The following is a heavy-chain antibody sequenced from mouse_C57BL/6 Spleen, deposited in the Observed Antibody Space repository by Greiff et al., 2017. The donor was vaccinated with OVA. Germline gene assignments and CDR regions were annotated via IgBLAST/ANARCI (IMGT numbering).Heavy chain of an antibody. CDR2: INPNNGGT. J-gene: IGHJ3*01. D-gene: IGHD3-2*02. Sequence: EVKLQQSGPELVKPGASVKIPCKASGYTFTDYNMDWVKQSHGKSLEWIGDINPNNGGTIYNQKFKGKATLTVDKSSSTAYMELRSLTSEDTAVYYCARLTAQATLFAYWGQGTLVTVSA. V-gene: IGHV1-18*01. CDR3: ARLTAQATLFAY. CDR1: GYTFTDYN.